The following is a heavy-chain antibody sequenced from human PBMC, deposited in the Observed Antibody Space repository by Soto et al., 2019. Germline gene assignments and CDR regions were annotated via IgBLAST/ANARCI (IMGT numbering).Heavy chain of an antibody. CDR1: GGSISSSNW. CDR3: ARDLTVTTYGMDV. J-gene: IGHJ6*02. Sequence: SETLSLTCAVSGGSISSSNWWSWVRQPPGKGLEWIGEIYHSGSTNYNPSLKGRVTISVDKSKNQFSLKLSSVTAADTAVYYCARDLTVTTYGMDVWGQGTTVTVSS. D-gene: IGHD4-17*01. V-gene: IGHV4-4*02. CDR2: IYHSGST.